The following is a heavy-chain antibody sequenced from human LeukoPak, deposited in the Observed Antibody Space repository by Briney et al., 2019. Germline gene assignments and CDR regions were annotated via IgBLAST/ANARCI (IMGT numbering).Heavy chain of an antibody. J-gene: IGHJ4*02. CDR2: IRFDGTEE. Sequence: GGSLRLSCAASGFTFSDYGMHWVRQAPGKGLEWVAFIRFDGTEEYYADSVKGRFTVSRDNSQNTLHLQMNSLRIEDTAFYYCARDQAGYWGQGTLVTVSS. CDR3: ARDQAGY. V-gene: IGHV3-30*02. CDR1: GFTFSDYG.